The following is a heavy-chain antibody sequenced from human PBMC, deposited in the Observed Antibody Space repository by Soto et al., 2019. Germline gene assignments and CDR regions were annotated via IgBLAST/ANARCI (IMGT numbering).Heavy chain of an antibody. CDR1: GFTFSDHY. V-gene: IGHV3-11*01. J-gene: IGHJ6*02. CDR3: ARNTLSAAGSDNYGLDA. Sequence: QVQLVESGGGLVEPGGPLRLSCATSGFTFSDHYMSWIRQAPGKGLAWVAYISGSGFTIYNADSVKGRFTISRDNAKNSVYLQMDSLRAEDTAVYYCARNTLSAAGSDNYGLDAWGRGTTVAVSS. D-gene: IGHD6-13*01. CDR2: ISGSGFTI.